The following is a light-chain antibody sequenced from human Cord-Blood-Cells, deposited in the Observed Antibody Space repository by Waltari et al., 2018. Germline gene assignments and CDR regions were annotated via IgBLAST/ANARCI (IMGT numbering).Light chain of an antibody. CDR2: KAS. CDR3: QQYNSYSWT. J-gene: IGKJ1*01. CDR1: QSISSW. V-gene: IGKV1-5*03. Sequence: DIQMTQSPSTLSASVGDRVTITCRASQSISSWLAWYQQKPGKAPKLLIYKASSLESGVPSRCSGSGSGTEFTLTISSLQPYDFATYYCQQYNSYSWTFGQGTKVEIK.